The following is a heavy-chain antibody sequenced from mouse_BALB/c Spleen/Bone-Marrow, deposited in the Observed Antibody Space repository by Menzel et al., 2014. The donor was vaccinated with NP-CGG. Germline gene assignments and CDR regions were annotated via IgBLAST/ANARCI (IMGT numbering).Heavy chain of an antibody. CDR1: GFTLTDYY. CDR3: ARDIEGNYSYWHLDT. J-gene: IGHJ1*01. D-gene: IGHD2-1*01. V-gene: IGHV7-3*02. CDR2: IRNKAKGSTT. Sequence: EVKLMESGGGSEQPGGSLRLSCATSGFTLTDYYMSWVRQPPGKALEWLGFIRNKAKGSTTDYSASVKGRFTISRDNSQSILYLQKNTLRPEDSATYYCARDIEGNYSYWHLDTWGAGTTVTVSS.